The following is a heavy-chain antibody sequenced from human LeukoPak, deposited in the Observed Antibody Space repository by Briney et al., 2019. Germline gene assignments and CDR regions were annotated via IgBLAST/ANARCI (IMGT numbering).Heavy chain of an antibody. CDR2: IYPGDSDT. J-gene: IGHJ4*02. V-gene: IGHV5-51*01. D-gene: IGHD2/OR15-2a*01. Sequence: GESLKISCKGSGYSFTSYWIGWVRQMPGKGLEWMGIIYPGDSDTRYSPSFQGQVTISADKSISTAYLQWSSLKAPDTAMYYCARHTTLVRGGLAEIDYWGQGTLVTVSS. CDR1: GYSFTSYW. CDR3: ARHTTLVRGGLAEIDY.